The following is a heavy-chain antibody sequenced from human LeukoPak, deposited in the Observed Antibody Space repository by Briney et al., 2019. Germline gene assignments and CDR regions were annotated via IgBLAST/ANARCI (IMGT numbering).Heavy chain of an antibody. CDR3: ARDEFGRIGVGVY. CDR2: ISAYTGRT. CDR1: GYTFTAYD. J-gene: IGHJ4*02. D-gene: IGHD1-26*01. V-gene: IGHV1-18*01. Sequence: ASVKVSCEGSGYTFTAYDIIWVRQAPGQGLECVGLISAYTGRTEYAQKFQGRVIMTTDSATSTAYMELRSLRSDDTGVYHCARDEFGRIGVGVYWGQGTPVTVSA.